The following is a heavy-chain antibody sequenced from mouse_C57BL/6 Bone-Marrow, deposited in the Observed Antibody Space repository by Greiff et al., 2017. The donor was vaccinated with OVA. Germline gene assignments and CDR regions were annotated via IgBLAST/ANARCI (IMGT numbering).Heavy chain of an antibody. CDR2: IDPENGDT. J-gene: IGHJ3*01. Sequence: DVQLQESGAELVRPGASVKLSCTASGFNIKDDYMHWVKQRPEQGLEWIGWIDPENGDTEYASKFQGKATITADTSSNTAYLQLSSLTSEDTAVYYCTTSSGTEAYWGQGTLVTVSA. V-gene: IGHV14-4*01. CDR1: GFNIKDDY. D-gene: IGHD4-1*01. CDR3: TTSSGTEAY.